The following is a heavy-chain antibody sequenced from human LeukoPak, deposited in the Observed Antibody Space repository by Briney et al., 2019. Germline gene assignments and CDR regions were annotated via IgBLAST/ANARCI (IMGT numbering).Heavy chain of an antibody. Sequence: PGGSLRLSCAASGFTFSSYSMNWVRQAPGKGLEWVSYISSSDSMIYYADSVKGRFTISRDNAKNSLYLQMNSLRAEDTAVFYCARGGFGELFRAFDIWGQGTMVTVSS. CDR3: ARGGFGELFRAFDI. J-gene: IGHJ3*02. D-gene: IGHD3-10*01. V-gene: IGHV3-48*01. CDR2: ISSSDSMI. CDR1: GFTFSSYS.